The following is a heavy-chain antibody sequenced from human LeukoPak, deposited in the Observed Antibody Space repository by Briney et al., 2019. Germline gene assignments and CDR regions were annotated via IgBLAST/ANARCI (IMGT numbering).Heavy chain of an antibody. D-gene: IGHD3-22*01. CDR1: GFTFSSHS. CDR3: ARGAYYYED. V-gene: IGHV3-48*01. Sequence: GGSLRLSCAASGFTFSSHSMNWVRQAPGKGLEWVSYISSSSSTIYYADSVKGRFAISRDNAKNSLYLQMNSLRAEDTAVYYCARGAYYYEDWGQGTLVTVSS. CDR2: ISSSSSTI. J-gene: IGHJ4*02.